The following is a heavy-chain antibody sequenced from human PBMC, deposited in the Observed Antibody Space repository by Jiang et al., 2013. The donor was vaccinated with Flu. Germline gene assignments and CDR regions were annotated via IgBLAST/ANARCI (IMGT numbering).Heavy chain of an antibody. CDR3: ARDAGYSSGVYYFDY. Sequence: GSGLVKPSETLSLTCSVSGGSMSGSYWTWIRRPPGKGLEWIAYVDDSGNTNYNPSLKGRVTISVDTSKNQFSLKLSSVTAADTAVYYCARDAGYSSGVYYFDYWGQGTLVTVSS. D-gene: IGHD6-19*01. CDR1: GGSMSGSY. CDR2: VDDSGNT. V-gene: IGHV4-59*01. J-gene: IGHJ4*02.